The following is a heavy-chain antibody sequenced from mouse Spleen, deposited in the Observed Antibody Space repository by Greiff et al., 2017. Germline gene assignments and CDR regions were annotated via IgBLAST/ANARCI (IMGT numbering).Heavy chain of an antibody. J-gene: IGHJ4*01. CDR3: ARRGFDGYYFYAMDY. CDR1: GFTFSDYG. D-gene: IGHD2-3*01. V-gene: IGHV5-17*01. CDR2: ISSGSSTI. Sequence: EVQRVESGGGLVKPGGSLKLSCAASGFTFSDYGMHWVRQAPEKGLEWVAYISSGSSTIYYADTVKGRFTISRDNAKNTLFLQMTSLRSEDTAMYYCARRGFDGYYFYAMDYWGQGTSVTVSS.